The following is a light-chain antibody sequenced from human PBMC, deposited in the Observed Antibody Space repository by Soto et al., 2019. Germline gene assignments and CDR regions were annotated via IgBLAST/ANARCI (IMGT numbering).Light chain of an antibody. J-gene: IGKJ2*01. Sequence: DIQMTQSPSTLSAAVGDRVTITCRASQSVNRWLAWYQQKPGKAPKLLIYKASSLPSGVPSRFTGSGSGTEFTLTINIVQPDDFATYYCQQFNGHSTFGQGTRLEIK. V-gene: IGKV1-5*03. CDR3: QQFNGHST. CDR2: KAS. CDR1: QSVNRW.